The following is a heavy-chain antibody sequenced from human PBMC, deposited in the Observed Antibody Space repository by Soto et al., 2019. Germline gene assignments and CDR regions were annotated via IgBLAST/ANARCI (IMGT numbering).Heavy chain of an antibody. Sequence: SETLSLTCAVYGGSFSGYYWSWIRQPPGKGLEWIGEINHSGSTNYNPSLKSRVTISVDTSKNQFSLKLSSVTAADTAVYYCARLSPRSDYGSGSYYGDYWGQGTLVTVSS. CDR1: GGSFSGYY. CDR3: ARLSPRSDYGSGSYYGDY. CDR2: INHSGST. D-gene: IGHD3-10*01. V-gene: IGHV4-34*01. J-gene: IGHJ4*02.